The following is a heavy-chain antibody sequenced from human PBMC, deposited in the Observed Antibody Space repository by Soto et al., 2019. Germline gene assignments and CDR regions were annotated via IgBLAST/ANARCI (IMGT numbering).Heavy chain of an antibody. CDR3: AKDSRISYGDWSYYYYMDV. D-gene: IGHD4-17*01. CDR1: GFTFSSYG. Sequence: PGGPLSLSCAASGFTFSSYGMHWVLPAPGKGLEWVAVISYDGSNKYYADSVKGRFTISRDNSKNTLYLQMNSLRAEDTAVYYCAKDSRISYGDWSYYYYMDVWGKGTTVIVSS. CDR2: ISYDGSNK. V-gene: IGHV3-30*18. J-gene: IGHJ6*03.